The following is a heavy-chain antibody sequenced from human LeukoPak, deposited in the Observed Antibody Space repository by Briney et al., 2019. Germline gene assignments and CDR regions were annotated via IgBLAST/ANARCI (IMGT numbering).Heavy chain of an antibody. J-gene: IGHJ4*02. CDR2: INPNSGGT. D-gene: IGHD2-15*01. Sequence: GASVKVSCKASGYTFTGYYMHWVRQAPGQGLEWMGWINPNSGGTNYAQKFQGWVTMTRDTSISTAYMELSRLRSDDTAVYYCARVRGYCSGGSCYENYSFDYWGQGTLVTVSS. CDR3: ARVRGYCSGGSCYENYSFDY. CDR1: GYTFTGYY. V-gene: IGHV1-2*04.